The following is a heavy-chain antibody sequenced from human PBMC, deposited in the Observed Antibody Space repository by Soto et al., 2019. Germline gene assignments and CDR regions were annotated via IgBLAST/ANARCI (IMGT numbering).Heavy chain of an antibody. Sequence: QVQLQQWGAGLLKPSETLSLTCAVYGGSFSGYYWSWIRQPPGKGLEWIGEINHSGSTNYNPSLKSSVNTSVDTSKNQFSLKLSSVPAADTAVYYCARDIVVVPAARSVWFDPWGQGTLVTVSS. D-gene: IGHD2-2*01. J-gene: IGHJ5*02. CDR2: INHSGST. CDR1: GGSFSGYY. CDR3: ARDIVVVPAARSVWFDP. V-gene: IGHV4-34*01.